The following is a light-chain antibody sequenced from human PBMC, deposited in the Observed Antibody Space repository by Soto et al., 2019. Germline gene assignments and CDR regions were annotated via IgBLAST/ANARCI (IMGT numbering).Light chain of an antibody. V-gene: IGLV2-14*01. J-gene: IGLJ2*01. CDR1: SSDVGGYNY. CDR3: SSYTSSSVV. Sequence: QSVLTQPASVSGSPGQSITISCTGTSSDVGGYNYVSWYQQHPGKAPKLMIYEVSNRPSGVSNRFSGSKSGNTASLTISGLQAEVEADYYCSSYTSSSVVFGGGTKLTVL. CDR2: EVS.